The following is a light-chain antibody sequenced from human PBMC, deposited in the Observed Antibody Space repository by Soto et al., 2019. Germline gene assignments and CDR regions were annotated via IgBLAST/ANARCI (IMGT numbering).Light chain of an antibody. CDR1: QDINDD. CDR2: GAS. Sequence: QMTQSPSSLSASVGDRVTITCRASQDINDDLGWYQQKPGKAPRLLVYGASSLQSGVPSRFSGSGSGRDFTLTISTLQTEDVGTYYCLQDYNYPRTFGQGTKVEI. CDR3: LQDYNYPRT. J-gene: IGKJ1*01. V-gene: IGKV1-6*01.